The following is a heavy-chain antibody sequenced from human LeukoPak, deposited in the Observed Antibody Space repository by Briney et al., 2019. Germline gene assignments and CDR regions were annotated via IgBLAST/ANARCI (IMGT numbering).Heavy chain of an antibody. V-gene: IGHV3-23*01. CDR3: AKDAAYFDWSFGFDY. Sequence: GGSLRLSCAASGFTFSSYAMSWVRQAPGKGLEWVSAISGSGGSTYYADSVKGRFTISRDNSKNTLYLQMSSLRAEDTAVYYCAKDAAYFDWSFGFDYWGQGTLVTVSS. CDR2: ISGSGGST. J-gene: IGHJ4*02. D-gene: IGHD3-9*01. CDR1: GFTFSSYA.